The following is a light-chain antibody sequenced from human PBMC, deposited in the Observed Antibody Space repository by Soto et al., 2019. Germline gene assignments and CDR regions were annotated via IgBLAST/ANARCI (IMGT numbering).Light chain of an antibody. V-gene: IGKV3-11*01. CDR3: QQRSNWPLT. CDR2: DAS. Sequence: EIVLTQSPGTLSLSPGERAPLSCRASQSVSSYLAWLPQKPGQAPRLLIYDASNRATGIPARFSGSGSGTDFTLTISNLEPEDFAVYYCQQRSNWPLTFGGGTKVDIK. J-gene: IGKJ4*01. CDR1: QSVSSY.